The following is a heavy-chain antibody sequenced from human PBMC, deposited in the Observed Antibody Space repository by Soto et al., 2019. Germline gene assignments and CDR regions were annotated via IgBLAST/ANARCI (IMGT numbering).Heavy chain of an antibody. CDR1: GFTFSSYE. J-gene: IGHJ4*02. D-gene: IGHD5-18*01. Sequence: GGSLRLSCAASGFTFSSYEMNWVRQAPGKGLEWVSYISSSGSTIYYADSVKGRFTISRDNAKNSLYLQMNSLRAEDTAVYYCERLKWTQLWTFDYWGQGTLVTVSS. V-gene: IGHV3-48*03. CDR3: ERLKWTQLWTFDY. CDR2: ISSSGSTI.